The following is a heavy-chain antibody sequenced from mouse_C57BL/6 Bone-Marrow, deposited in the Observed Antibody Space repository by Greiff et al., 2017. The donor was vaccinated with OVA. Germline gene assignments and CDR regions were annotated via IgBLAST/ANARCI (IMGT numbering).Heavy chain of an antibody. CDR3: TRGYYFDY. V-gene: IGHV1-4*01. CDR1: GYTFTSYT. CDR2: IDPTNDYT. J-gene: IGHJ2*01. Sequence: QVQLQQSGAELARPGASVKMSCKASGYTFTSYTIHWVKQRPGQGLEWIGYIDPTNDYTNYNQKFKGKATLTADKSSSTAYMHLSSLTSEDSAVYYCTRGYYFDYWGQGTTLTVSS.